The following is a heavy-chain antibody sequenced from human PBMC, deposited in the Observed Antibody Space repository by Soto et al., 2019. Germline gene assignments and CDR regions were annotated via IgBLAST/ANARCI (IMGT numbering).Heavy chain of an antibody. V-gene: IGHV4-31*03. Sequence: PSETLSLTCTVSGGSISSGGYYWSWIRQHPGKGLEWIGYIYYSGSTYYNPSLKSRVTISVDTSKNQFSLKLSSVTAADTAVYYCARDRYYDFWSGYGMDVWGKGTTVTVSS. CDR1: GGSISSGGYY. CDR3: ARDRYYDFWSGYGMDV. CDR2: IYYSGST. J-gene: IGHJ6*03. D-gene: IGHD3-3*01.